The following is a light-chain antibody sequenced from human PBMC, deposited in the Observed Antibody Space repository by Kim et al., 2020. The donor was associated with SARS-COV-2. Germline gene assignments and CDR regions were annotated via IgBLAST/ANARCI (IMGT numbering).Light chain of an antibody. V-gene: IGKV1-NL1*01. CDR2: IAS. Sequence: SASVGDRVTITCRASQGITNSLAWYQQKPGKAPKLLLYIASRLENGVPTRFSGSGSGSDYTLTISSLQPEDFANYYCQQYYSTPYTFGQGTKLEIK. CDR3: QQYYSTPYT. J-gene: IGKJ2*01. CDR1: QGITNS.